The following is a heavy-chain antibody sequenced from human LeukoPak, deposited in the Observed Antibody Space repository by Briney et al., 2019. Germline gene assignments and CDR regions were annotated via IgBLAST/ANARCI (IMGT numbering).Heavy chain of an antibody. CDR2: ISGSGGST. J-gene: IGHJ4*02. D-gene: IGHD3-22*01. V-gene: IGHV3-23*01. CDR3: AKISQSSYYYDSSGYLDY. CDR1: GFTFSTYA. Sequence: QPGGSLRLSCAASGFTFSTYAMNWVRQAPGKGLEWVAAISGSGGSTYTADSVKGRFTISRNNSKNTLYLQMNSLRADDTAIYYCAKISQSSYYYDSSGYLDYWGQETLVSVSS.